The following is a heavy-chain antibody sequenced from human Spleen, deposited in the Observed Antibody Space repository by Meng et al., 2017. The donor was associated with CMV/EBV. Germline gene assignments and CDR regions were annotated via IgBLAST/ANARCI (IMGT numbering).Heavy chain of an antibody. CDR2: FYHGGST. V-gene: IGHV4-38-2*02. J-gene: IGHJ5*02. CDR1: GYSISSGYY. D-gene: IGHD2-2*01. CDR3: ARDGRCSSTTCPTWDWFDP. Sequence: SETLSLTCTVSGYSISSGYYWGWIRQPPGKGLEWIGSFYHGGSTYYNPSLKSRVTISVDTSKNQFSLKLTSVTAADTAVYYCARDGRCSSTTCPTWDWFDPWGQGTLVTVSS.